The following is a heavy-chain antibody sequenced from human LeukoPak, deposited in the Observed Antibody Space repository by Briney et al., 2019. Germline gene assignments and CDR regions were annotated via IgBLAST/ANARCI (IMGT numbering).Heavy chain of an antibody. CDR3: ATVSGYSYGYNNDFDY. Sequence: ASETLSLTCTVSGYSISSGYYWGWIRQPPGKVLEWIGSIYHSGSTYYNPSLKSRVTISVDTSKNQFSLKLSSVTAADTAVYYCATVSGYSYGYNNDFDYWGQGTLVTVSS. D-gene: IGHD5-18*01. CDR1: GYSISSGYY. J-gene: IGHJ4*02. V-gene: IGHV4-38-2*02. CDR2: IYHSGST.